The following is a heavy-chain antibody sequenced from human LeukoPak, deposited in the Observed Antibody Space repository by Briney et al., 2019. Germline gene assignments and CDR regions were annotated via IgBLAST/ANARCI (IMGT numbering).Heavy chain of an antibody. CDR2: IKQDGSEK. CDR1: GFTFSSYA. CDR3: ARARGYNTFDY. Sequence: GGSLRLSCAASGFTFSSYAMSWVRQAPGKGLEWVANIKQDGSEKYYVDSVKGRFTISRDNAKNSLYLQMNSLRAEDTAVYYCARARGYNTFDYWGQGTLVTVSS. D-gene: IGHD5-24*01. J-gene: IGHJ4*02. V-gene: IGHV3-7*01.